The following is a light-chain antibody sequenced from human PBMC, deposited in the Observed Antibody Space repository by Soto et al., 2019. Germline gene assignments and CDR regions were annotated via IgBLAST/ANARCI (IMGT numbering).Light chain of an antibody. J-gene: IGKJ1*01. CDR1: QSVSSN. Sequence: EIVLTQSPATLSVSPGERATLSCRASQSVSSNLAWYQHKPGQAPRLLIYGASTRATRIPARFSGSGSGTEFTLTISSLQSEDFAVYYCQQYNNWGTFGQGTKVAIK. V-gene: IGKV3-15*01. CDR2: GAS. CDR3: QQYNNWGT.